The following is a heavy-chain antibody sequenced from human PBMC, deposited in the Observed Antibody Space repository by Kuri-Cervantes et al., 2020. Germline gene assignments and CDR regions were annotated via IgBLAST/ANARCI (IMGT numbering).Heavy chain of an antibody. CDR3: AREIWCGEGGY. J-gene: IGHJ4*02. CDR1: GGSISSSSYY. Sequence: GSLRLSCTVSGGSISSSSYYWGWIRQPPGKGLEWIGSIYYSGSTYYNPSLKSRVTISVDTSKNQFSLKLSSVTAADTAVYYCAREIWCGEGGYWGQGTLVTVSS. CDR2: IYYSGST. V-gene: IGHV4-39*07. D-gene: IGHD3-10*01.